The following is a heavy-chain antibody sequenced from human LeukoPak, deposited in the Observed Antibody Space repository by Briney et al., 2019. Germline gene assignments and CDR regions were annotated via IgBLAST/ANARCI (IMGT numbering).Heavy chain of an antibody. CDR1: GFTFSSYG. CDR3: ARGHSNYGDYFDY. CDR2: IRYDGSNK. J-gene: IGHJ4*02. Sequence: GGSLRLSCAASGFTFSSYGMHWVRQAPGKGLEWVAFIRYDGSNKYYADSVKGRFTISRDNAKSSLSLQMNSLRAEDTAVYYCARGHSNYGDYFDYWGQGTLVTVSS. D-gene: IGHD4-11*01. V-gene: IGHV3-30*02.